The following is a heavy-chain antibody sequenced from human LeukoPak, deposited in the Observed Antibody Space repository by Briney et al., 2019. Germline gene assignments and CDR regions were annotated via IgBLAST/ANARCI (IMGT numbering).Heavy chain of an antibody. V-gene: IGHV3-23*01. Sequence: GGSLRLSCAASGFTFANFAMSWVRQAPGKGLEWVSDISARGGIKNYADSVKGRFTISRDNSNNTLYLQMNSLRAEDTAVYFCAKDPGSNSYGSFDNWGQGTLVTVSS. CDR3: AKDPGSNSYGSFDN. CDR2: ISARGGIK. CDR1: GFTFANFA. J-gene: IGHJ4*02. D-gene: IGHD5-18*01.